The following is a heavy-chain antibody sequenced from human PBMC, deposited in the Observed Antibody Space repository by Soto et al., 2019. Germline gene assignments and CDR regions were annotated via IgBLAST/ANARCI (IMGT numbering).Heavy chain of an antibody. CDR1: GGTFSSYA. J-gene: IGHJ6*02. V-gene: IGHV1-69*13. D-gene: IGHD6-6*01. Sequence: ASVKVSCKASGGTFSSYAISWVRQAPGQGLEWMGGIIPIFGTANYAQKFQGRVTITADESTSTAYMELSSLRSEDTAVYYCARDRYSSSPGYYSGMDVWGQGTTVTVSS. CDR2: IIPIFGTA. CDR3: ARDRYSSSPGYYSGMDV.